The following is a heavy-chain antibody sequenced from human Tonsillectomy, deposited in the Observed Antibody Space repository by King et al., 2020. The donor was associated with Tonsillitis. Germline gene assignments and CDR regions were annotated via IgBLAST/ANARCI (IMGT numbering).Heavy chain of an antibody. D-gene: IGHD3-22*01. Sequence: VQLVESGGGVVQPGRSLRLSCAASGFTFSSYGMHWVRQAPGKGLEWVAVISYDGTNKYYADSVKGRFTISRDNSKNTLFLRMNSLRAEGTAVYYCARGDDSSGYYWSFDCWGQGTLGTVSS. CDR1: GFTFSSYG. V-gene: IGHV3-33*05. CDR3: ARGDDSSGYYWSFDC. J-gene: IGHJ4*02. CDR2: ISYDGTNK.